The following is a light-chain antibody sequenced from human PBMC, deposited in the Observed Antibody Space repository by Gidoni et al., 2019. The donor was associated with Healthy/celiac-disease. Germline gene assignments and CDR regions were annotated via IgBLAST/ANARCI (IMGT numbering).Light chain of an antibody. Sequence: SYVLTQPPSVSLAPGQTARITCGGNNIGSKRVHWYKQKPGQAPVLVVYDDSARPSGIPERFSGSNSGNTATLTISRGEAGDEADYYCQVWDSSSDRVVFGGGTKLTVL. J-gene: IGLJ2*01. V-gene: IGLV3-21*02. CDR3: QVWDSSSDRVV. CDR1: NIGSKR. CDR2: DDS.